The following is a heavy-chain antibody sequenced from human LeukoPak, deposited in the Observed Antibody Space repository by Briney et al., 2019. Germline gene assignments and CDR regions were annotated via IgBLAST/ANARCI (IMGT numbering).Heavy chain of an antibody. CDR1: GYTFTSYG. Sequence: ASVKVSCKASGYTFTSYGISWVRQAPGQGLEWMGWISAYNGNTNYAQKLQGRVTMTTDTSTSTAYMELRSLRSDDTAVYYCATTAATIFGVSGMDVWGQGTTVTVSS. J-gene: IGHJ6*02. V-gene: IGHV1-18*01. D-gene: IGHD3-3*01. CDR3: ATTAATIFGVSGMDV. CDR2: ISAYNGNT.